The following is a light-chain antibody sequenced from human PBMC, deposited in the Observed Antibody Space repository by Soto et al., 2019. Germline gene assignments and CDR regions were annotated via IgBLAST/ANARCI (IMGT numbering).Light chain of an antibody. J-gene: IGLJ1*01. V-gene: IGLV2-14*01. CDR3: SSYTSSSPLGV. Sequence: QLVLTQPASVSGSPGQSITISCTGTSSDVGGYNYVSWYQQHPGKAPKLLIHEVTNRPSGVSDRFSGSKSGNTASLTISGLQAEDEADYYCSSYTSSSPLGVFGTGTKVTVL. CDR1: SSDVGGYNY. CDR2: EVT.